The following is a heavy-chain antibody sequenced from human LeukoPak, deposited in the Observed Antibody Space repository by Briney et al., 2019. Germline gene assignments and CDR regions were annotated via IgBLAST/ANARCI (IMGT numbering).Heavy chain of an antibody. J-gene: IGHJ5*02. D-gene: IGHD3-3*01. CDR1: GGSISSYY. CDR3: ARSGYYDFWSYHWFDP. CDR2: IYYSGST. V-gene: IGHV4-59*01. Sequence: SETLSLTCTVSGGSISSYYWSWIRQPPGRGLEWIGYIYYSGSTNYNPSLKSRVTISVDTSKNQFSLKLSSVTAADTAVYYCARSGYYDFWSYHWFDPWGQRTLVTVSS.